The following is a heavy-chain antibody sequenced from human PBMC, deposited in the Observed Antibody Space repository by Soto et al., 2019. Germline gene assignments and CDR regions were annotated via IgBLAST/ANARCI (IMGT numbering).Heavy chain of an antibody. Sequence: QVQLVQSGDEVKKPGASVKVSCKASGYTFTSYGISWVRQAPGQGLEWMGWISVYNGNTNYAQKLQGRVTMTTDTSTSTADMELRSLRSDDTAVYYCARDQGVSVAVAGSNFDYWGQGTLVTVSS. CDR3: ARDQGVSVAVAGSNFDY. V-gene: IGHV1-18*01. CDR2: ISVYNGNT. J-gene: IGHJ4*02. D-gene: IGHD6-19*01. CDR1: GYTFTSYG.